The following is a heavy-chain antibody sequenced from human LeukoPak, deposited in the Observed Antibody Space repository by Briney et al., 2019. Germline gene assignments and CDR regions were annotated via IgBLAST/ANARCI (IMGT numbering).Heavy chain of an antibody. CDR3: ARQQGNYGGNLGY. CDR1: GYSFAIYW. V-gene: IGHV5-51*01. D-gene: IGHD4-23*01. Sequence: GESLKISCKGSGYSFAIYWIGWVRLMPGKGLEWIGMIHPGDSDTTYSPSFQGQVTISVDKSISTAYLQWSSLKASDTAIYYCARQQGNYGGNLGYWGQGTLVTVSS. CDR2: IHPGDSDT. J-gene: IGHJ4*02.